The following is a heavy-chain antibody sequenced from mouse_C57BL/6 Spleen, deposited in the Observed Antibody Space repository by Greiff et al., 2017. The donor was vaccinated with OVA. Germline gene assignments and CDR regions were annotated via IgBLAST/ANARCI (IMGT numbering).Heavy chain of an antibody. CDR3: ARWDYDRGDY. D-gene: IGHD2-4*01. V-gene: IGHV1-54*01. CDR2: IIPGSGGT. CDR1: GYAFTNYL. J-gene: IGHJ2*01. Sequence: VQLQQSGAELVRPGTAVKVSCKASGYAFTNYLIEWVMQRPGQGLEWIGVIIPGSGGTNYNEKFKGKAALTADKSSNTAYMQLSSLTSEDSAVYFCARWDYDRGDYWGQGTTLTVSS.